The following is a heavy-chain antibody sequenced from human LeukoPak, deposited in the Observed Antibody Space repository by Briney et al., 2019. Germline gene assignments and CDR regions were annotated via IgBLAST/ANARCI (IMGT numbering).Heavy chain of an antibody. CDR3: ARGKTYYDISKDAFDI. V-gene: IGHV4-59*01. J-gene: IGHJ3*02. D-gene: IGHD3-22*01. CDR1: SGSISSYY. Sequence: SETLSLTCTVSSGSISSYYWSWIRQPPGKGLEWIGYIYYSGSTNYNPSLNSRVTISVDTSKNQFSLKLSSVTAADTAVYYCARGKTYYDISKDAFDIWGQGTMVTVSS. CDR2: IYYSGST.